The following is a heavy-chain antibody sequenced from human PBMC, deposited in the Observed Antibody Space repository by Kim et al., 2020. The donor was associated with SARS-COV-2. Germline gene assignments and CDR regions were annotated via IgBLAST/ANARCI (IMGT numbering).Heavy chain of an antibody. CDR1: GGSVSSYY. V-gene: IGHV4-59*08. Sequence: SETLSLTCTVSGGSVSSYYWSWVRQPPGKGLEWIGYIYYIGSTNYNPSLKSRVTISLDSSKNQFSLKLSSVTAADTAVYYCARLKAGRFLEWLFDYWGQG. J-gene: IGHJ4*02. CDR3: ARLKAGRFLEWLFDY. D-gene: IGHD3-3*01. CDR2: IYYIGST.